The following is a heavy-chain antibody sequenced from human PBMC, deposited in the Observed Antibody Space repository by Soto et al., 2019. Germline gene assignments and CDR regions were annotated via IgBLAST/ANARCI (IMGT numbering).Heavy chain of an antibody. J-gene: IGHJ4*02. CDR1: GYTFTSYA. V-gene: IGHV1-3*01. D-gene: IGHD1-26*01. CDR2: INAGNGNT. Sequence: QVQLVQSGAEVKKPGASVKVSCKTSGYTFTSYAFHWVRQAPGQRLEWMGWINAGNGNTKYSQKFQGRVTIIRDTSASTAYMVLNSLTSEDTGVYYCASCGSIVGALDYWGQGTLVTVS. CDR3: ASCGSIVGALDY.